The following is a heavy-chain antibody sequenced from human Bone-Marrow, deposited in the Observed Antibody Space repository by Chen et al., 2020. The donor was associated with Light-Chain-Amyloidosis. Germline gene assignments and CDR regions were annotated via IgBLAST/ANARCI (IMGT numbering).Heavy chain of an antibody. CDR2: INHSGST. J-gene: IGHJ4*02. V-gene: IGHV4-34*01. CDR3: ARGRGGGWGSYYD. Sequence: QVQLQQWGAGLLKPSETLSLTYAVYGGSFSGYYWSWIRQPPGKGLEWIGEINHSGSTNYNPSLKSRLTISVDTSKKQLSLKLSSVTAADTAVYYCARGRGGGWGSYYDWGQGTLVTVSS. CDR1: GGSFSGYY. D-gene: IGHD1-26*01.